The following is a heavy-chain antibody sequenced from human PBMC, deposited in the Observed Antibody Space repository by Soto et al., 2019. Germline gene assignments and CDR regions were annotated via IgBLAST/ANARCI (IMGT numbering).Heavy chain of an antibody. CDR1: GFTFSDYA. J-gene: IGHJ6*02. CDR2: ISFDGNIK. Sequence: QVQLVESGGGVVQPGRSLRLSCAASGFTFSDYAMHWVRHVPGQGLEWVAVISFDGNIKYDADSVKGRFTISRENSKNTLFLQMDSLKGEDTAVYSCARAPRRYCTSLSCLGLYGLDVWGQGPAVTVSS. V-gene: IGHV3-30-3*01. CDR3: ARAPRRYCTSLSCLGLYGLDV. D-gene: IGHD2-8*01.